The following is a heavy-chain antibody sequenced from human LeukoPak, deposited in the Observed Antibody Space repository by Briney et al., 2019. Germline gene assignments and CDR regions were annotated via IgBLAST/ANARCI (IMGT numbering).Heavy chain of an antibody. CDR2: ISSSSSTI. CDR1: GFTFSSYS. V-gene: IGHV3-48*01. J-gene: IGHJ4*02. CDR3: AHGSMYQLDS. D-gene: IGHD2-2*01. Sequence: GGSLRLSCAASGFTFSSYSMNWVRQAPGKGLEWVSYISSSSSTIYYADSVKGRFTISRDNSKNTLYLQMNSLRAEDTAVYYCAHGSMYQLDSWGQGTLVTVSS.